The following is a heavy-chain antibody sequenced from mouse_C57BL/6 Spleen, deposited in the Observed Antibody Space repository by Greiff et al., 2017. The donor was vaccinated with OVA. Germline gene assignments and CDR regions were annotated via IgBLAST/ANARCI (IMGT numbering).Heavy chain of an antibody. CDR3: ARTWDVGYVCG. CDR1: GFNITDYY. V-gene: IGHV14-2*01. Sequence: DVKLVESGAELVKPGASVKLSCKASGFNITDYYMHWVKQRTEQGLEWIGRIDPEDGETKYAPKFKGKATITADTSANTAYLQLSSLTSEDTAVYYCARTWDVGYVCGWGTGTTVTVSS. J-gene: IGHJ1*03. CDR2: IDPEDGET. D-gene: IGHD4-1*01.